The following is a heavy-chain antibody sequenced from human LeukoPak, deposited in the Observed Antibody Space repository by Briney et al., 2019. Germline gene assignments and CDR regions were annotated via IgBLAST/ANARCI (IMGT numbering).Heavy chain of an antibody. CDR2: IKEGGSEK. D-gene: IGHD3-16*01. V-gene: IGHV3-7*03. CDR1: GFTFSSYW. Sequence: GGSLRLSCAVSGFTFSSYWMTWVRQAPGKGLEWVAKIKEGGSEKYYVDSVRDRFTVSRDNVKNSLFLQMNSLRVEDTATYYCARLHSAVYYGDAFDIWGQGTMVTVSS. J-gene: IGHJ3*02. CDR3: ARLHSAVYYGDAFDI.